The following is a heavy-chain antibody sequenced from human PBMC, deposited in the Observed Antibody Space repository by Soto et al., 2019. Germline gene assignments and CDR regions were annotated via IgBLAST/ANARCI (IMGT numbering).Heavy chain of an antibody. D-gene: IGHD4-17*01. CDR2: IYYSGST. Sequence: SETLSLTCTVSGGSISSYYWSWIRQPPGKGLEWIGYIYYSGSTNYNPSLKSRVTISVDTSKNQFSLKLSSVTAADAAVYYCARTTVVTQVGYGMDVWGQGTTVTVSS. V-gene: IGHV4-59*01. J-gene: IGHJ6*02. CDR3: ARTTVVTQVGYGMDV. CDR1: GGSISSYY.